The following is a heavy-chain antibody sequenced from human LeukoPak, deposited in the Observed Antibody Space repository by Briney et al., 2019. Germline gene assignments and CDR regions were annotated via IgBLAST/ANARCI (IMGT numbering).Heavy chain of an antibody. D-gene: IGHD5-18*01. CDR1: SGSFSGYY. CDR2: INHSGST. Sequence: SETLSLTCAVYSGSFSGYYWSWIRQPPGKGLEWIGEINHSGSTNYNPSLKSRVTISVDTSKNQFSLKLSSVTAADTAVYYCARGNRGYSFLMGASTRPYGMDVWGQGTTVTVSS. CDR3: ARGNRGYSFLMGASTRPYGMDV. J-gene: IGHJ6*02. V-gene: IGHV4-34*01.